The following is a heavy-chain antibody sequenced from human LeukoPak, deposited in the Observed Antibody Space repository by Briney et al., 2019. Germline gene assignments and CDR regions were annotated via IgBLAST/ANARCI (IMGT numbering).Heavy chain of an antibody. CDR1: GYTFTSYG. CDR2: ISAYNGNT. Sequence: ASVKVSCQASGYTFTSYGISWVRQAPGQGLEWMGWISAYNGNTNYAQKLQGRVTMTTDTSTSTAYMELTSLRSDDTAVYYCARDRSTVTTLYYYYYYMDVWGKGTTVTVSS. J-gene: IGHJ6*03. D-gene: IGHD4-17*01. CDR3: ARDRSTVTTLYYYYYYMDV. V-gene: IGHV1-18*01.